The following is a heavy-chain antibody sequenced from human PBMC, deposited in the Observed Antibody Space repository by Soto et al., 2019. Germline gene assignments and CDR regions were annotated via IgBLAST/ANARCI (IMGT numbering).Heavy chain of an antibody. CDR2: VFKNGTT. D-gene: IGHD2-15*01. CDR1: GGSVSSGAYF. CDR3: ARGIVVVAAAKTLTWFDP. Sequence: PSETLSLTCTVSGGSVSSGAYFWSWIRQPPGKGLEWIGYVFKNGTTNYNPSFKGRVITSLDTSRNEFSLKLTSVTAADTAVYYCARGIVVVAAAKTLTWFDPWGQGTLVTVSS. J-gene: IGHJ5*02. V-gene: IGHV4-61*08.